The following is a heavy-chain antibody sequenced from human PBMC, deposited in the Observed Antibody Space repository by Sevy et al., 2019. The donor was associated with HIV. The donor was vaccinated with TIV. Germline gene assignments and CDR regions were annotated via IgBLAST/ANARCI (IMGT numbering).Heavy chain of an antibody. V-gene: IGHV1-2*02. J-gene: IGHJ4*02. CDR3: VRDHRLRGYSYGSFDY. CDR1: GYTFTGQY. Sequence: ASVKVSCKASGYTFTGQYIHWVRQAPGQGLEWMGWINPNSGGTNYRQDFQGSVTLTRDTSIPTAYMELSGLKSDETDMYYCVRDHRLRGYSYGSFDYWGQGTLVTGSS. CDR2: INPNSGGT. D-gene: IGHD5-18*01.